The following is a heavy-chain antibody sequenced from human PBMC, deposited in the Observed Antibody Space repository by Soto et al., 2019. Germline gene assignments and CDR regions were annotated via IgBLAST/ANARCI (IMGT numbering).Heavy chain of an antibody. J-gene: IGHJ4*02. CDR3: ATCDSGYDQSGFDY. CDR1: GFTFSSYA. D-gene: IGHD5-12*01. V-gene: IGHV3-23*01. Sequence: GGSLRLSCAASGFTFSSYAMSWVRQAPGKGLEWVSAISGSGGSTYYADSVKGRFTISRDNSKNTLYLQMNSLRAEDTAVYYCATCDSGYDQSGFDYWGQGTLVTVPS. CDR2: ISGSGGST.